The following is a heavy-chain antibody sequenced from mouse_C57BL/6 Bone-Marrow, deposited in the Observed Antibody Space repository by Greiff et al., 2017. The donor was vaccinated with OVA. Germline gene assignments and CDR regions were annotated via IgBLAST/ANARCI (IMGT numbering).Heavy chain of an antibody. CDR1: GYTFTSYD. V-gene: IGHV1-85*01. CDR2: IYPRDGST. D-gene: IGHD1-1*01. CDR3: ARSSYYGSSLYAMDY. Sequence: VKLMESGPELVKPGASVKLSCKASGYTFTSYDINWVKQRPGQGLERIGWIYPRDGSTKYNEKFKGKATLTVDTASSTAYMELHSLTSEDSAVYFCARSSYYGSSLYAMDYWGQGTSVTVSS. J-gene: IGHJ4*01.